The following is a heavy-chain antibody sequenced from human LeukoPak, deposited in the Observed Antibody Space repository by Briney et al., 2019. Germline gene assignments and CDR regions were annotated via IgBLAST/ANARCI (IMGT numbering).Heavy chain of an antibody. CDR1: GGSISSGGYY. Sequence: SQTLSLTCTVSGGSISSGGYYWSWIRQHPGKGLVWIGYINYSGTTYYNPSLKSRASISVDTSKNQFSLMLSSVTAADTAIYYCARYFIVAVGNCLDPWGQGTLVTVSS. CDR3: ARYFIVAVGNCLDP. V-gene: IGHV4-31*03. D-gene: IGHD5-12*01. J-gene: IGHJ5*02. CDR2: INYSGTT.